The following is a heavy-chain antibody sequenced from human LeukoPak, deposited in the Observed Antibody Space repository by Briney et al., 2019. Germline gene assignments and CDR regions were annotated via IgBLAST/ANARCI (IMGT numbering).Heavy chain of an antibody. J-gene: IGHJ3*02. CDR2: ISSSGSTI. D-gene: IGHD6-6*01. V-gene: IGHV3-11*01. CDR1: GFTFSDYY. Sequence: PGGSLGLSCAASGFTFSDYYMSWIRQAPGKGLEWVSYISSSGSTIYYADSVKGRFTISRDNAKNSLYLQMNSLRAEDTAVYYCARDRRRNDAFDIWGQGTMVTVSS. CDR3: ARDRRRNDAFDI.